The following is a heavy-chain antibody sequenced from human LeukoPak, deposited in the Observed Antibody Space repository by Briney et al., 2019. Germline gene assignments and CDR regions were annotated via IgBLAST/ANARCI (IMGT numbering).Heavy chain of an antibody. Sequence: SETLSLTCTVSGGSISSSGYCWGWIRQPPGKGLEWIGSLYSSGSTYYNPSLKSRVTISVDTSKNQFSLKLSSVTAADTAVYYCARHGWHAWYFDLWGRGTLVTVSS. CDR2: LYSSGST. J-gene: IGHJ2*01. CDR1: GGSISSSGYC. V-gene: IGHV4-39*01. CDR3: ARHGWHAWYFDL. D-gene: IGHD6-19*01.